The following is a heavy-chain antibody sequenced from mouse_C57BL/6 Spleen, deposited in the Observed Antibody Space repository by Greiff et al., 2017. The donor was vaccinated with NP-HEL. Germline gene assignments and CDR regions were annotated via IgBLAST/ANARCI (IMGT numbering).Heavy chain of an antibody. V-gene: IGHV5-9*01. Sequence: EVMLVESGGGLVKPGGSLKLSCAASGFTFSSYTMSWVRQTPEKRLEWVATISGGGGNTYYPDSVKGRFTISRDNAKNTLYLQSSSLRSEDTALYYCARLRDDYDSSQDYWGQGTTLTVSS. CDR2: ISGGGGNT. J-gene: IGHJ2*01. D-gene: IGHD2-4*01. CDR3: ARLRDDYDSSQDY. CDR1: GFTFSSYT.